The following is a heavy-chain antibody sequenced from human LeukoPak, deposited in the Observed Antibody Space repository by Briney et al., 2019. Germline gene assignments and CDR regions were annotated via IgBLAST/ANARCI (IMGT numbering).Heavy chain of an antibody. CDR1: GFTFSSYS. CDR2: ISGSGGST. Sequence: GGSLRLSCAASGFTFSSYSMNWVRQAPGKGLEWVSAISGSGGSTYYADSVKGRFTIPRDNSKNTLYLQMNSLRAEDTAVYYCARLSSYGFDYWGQGTLVTVSS. D-gene: IGHD5-18*01. CDR3: ARLSSYGFDY. J-gene: IGHJ4*02. V-gene: IGHV3-23*01.